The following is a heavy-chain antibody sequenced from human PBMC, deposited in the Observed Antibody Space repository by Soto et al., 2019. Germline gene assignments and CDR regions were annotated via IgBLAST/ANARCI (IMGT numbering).Heavy chain of an antibody. CDR1: GYTFTSYA. D-gene: IGHD6-19*01. Sequence: QVQLVQSGAEVKKPGASVKVSCKASGYTFTSYAMHWVRQAPGQRLEWMGWINAGNGNTKYSQKFQGRVTITRDTSARTAYMELSSLRSEDTAVYYCARVIGGWDYFDYWGQGTLVTVSS. CDR2: INAGNGNT. CDR3: ARVIGGWDYFDY. V-gene: IGHV1-3*01. J-gene: IGHJ4*02.